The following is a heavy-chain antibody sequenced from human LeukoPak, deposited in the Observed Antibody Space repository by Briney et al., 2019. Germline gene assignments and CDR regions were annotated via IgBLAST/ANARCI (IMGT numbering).Heavy chain of an antibody. D-gene: IGHD1-14*01. J-gene: IGHJ2*01. CDR1: GFTFSSYS. CDR2: ISSSSSTI. Sequence: PGGSLRLSCAASGFTFSSYSMNWVRQAPGKGLEWVSYISSSSSTIYYADSVKGRFTISRDNAKNSLYLQMNSLRAEDTAVYYCARDSGIWYFDLRGHGTLVTVSS. CDR3: ARDSGIWYFDL. V-gene: IGHV3-48*01.